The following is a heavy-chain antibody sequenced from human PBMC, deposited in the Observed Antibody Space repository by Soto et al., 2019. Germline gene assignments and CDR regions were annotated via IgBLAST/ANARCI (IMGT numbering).Heavy chain of an antibody. CDR1: GGSFSGYY. CDR3: ARGRSGGGSCYDY. Sequence: QVQLQQWGVGLLKPSETLSLTCAVYGGSFSGYYWSWIRQPPGKGLEWIGEINHSGSTNYNPSLKSRVTISVDTSKNQFSLKLSSVTAADTAVYYCARGRSGGGSCYDYWGQGTLVTVSS. CDR2: INHSGST. J-gene: IGHJ4*02. V-gene: IGHV4-34*01. D-gene: IGHD2-15*01.